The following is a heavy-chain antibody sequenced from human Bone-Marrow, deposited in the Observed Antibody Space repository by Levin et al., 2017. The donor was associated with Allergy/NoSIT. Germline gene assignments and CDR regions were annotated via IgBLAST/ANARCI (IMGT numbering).Heavy chain of an antibody. J-gene: IGHJ6*02. CDR3: VKDRGGRTGMDV. CDR2: MKEDGAEE. Sequence: QSGGSLRLSCVASGFSFSSFWMGWVRQAPGKGLEWVAYMKEDGAEEFYVDSVKGRLTISRDNAKNSLYLQMNSLRVDDTAVYYCVKDRGGRTGMDVWGQGTTVTISS. V-gene: IGHV3-7*01. CDR1: GFSFSSFW. D-gene: IGHD3-10*01.